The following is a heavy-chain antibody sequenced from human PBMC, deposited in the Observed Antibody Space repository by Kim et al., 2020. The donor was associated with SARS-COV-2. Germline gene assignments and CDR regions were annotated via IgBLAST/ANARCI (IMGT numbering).Heavy chain of an antibody. CDR3: ARGTWIQLSAVDELSDKIDY. Sequence: GGSLRLSCAASGFTFSSYEMNWVRQAPGKGLEWVSYISSSGSTIYYADSVKGRFTISRDNAKNSLYLQMNSLRAEDTAVYYCARGTWIQLSAVDELSDKIDYWGQGTLVTVAS. V-gene: IGHV3-48*03. CDR2: ISSSGSTI. D-gene: IGHD5-18*01. CDR1: GFTFSSYE. J-gene: IGHJ4*02.